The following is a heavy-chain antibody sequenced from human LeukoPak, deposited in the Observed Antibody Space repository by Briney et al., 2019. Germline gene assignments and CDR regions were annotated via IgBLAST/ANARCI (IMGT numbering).Heavy chain of an antibody. D-gene: IGHD2-15*01. J-gene: IGHJ6*03. CDR1: GGSISRHY. V-gene: IGHV4-4*07. CDR3: ARVGGSGTDYYYMDV. Sequence: SEPLSLTCTVSGGSISRHYWSWIRQPTGKGLEWIGRIYTSGSTNYHPSLKSRVTISVDKSKNPFSLKLSSVTAADTAVYYCARVGGSGTDYYYMDVWGKGTTLTVSS. CDR2: IYTSGST.